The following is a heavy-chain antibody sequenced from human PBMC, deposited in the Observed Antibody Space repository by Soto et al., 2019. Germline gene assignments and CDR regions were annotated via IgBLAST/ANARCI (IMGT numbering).Heavy chain of an antibody. CDR3: ARHSGFDFSMDV. CDR1: GGSISSRSYY. D-gene: IGHD2-15*01. CDR2: IYYSGST. J-gene: IGHJ6*02. V-gene: IGHV4-39*01. Sequence: ASETLSLTCTVSGGSISSRSYYWGWIRQPPGKGLEWIGSIYYSGSTYYNPSLKSRVTISVDTSKNQFSLKLSSVTAADTAVYYCARHSGFDFSMDVWGQGTTVTVSS.